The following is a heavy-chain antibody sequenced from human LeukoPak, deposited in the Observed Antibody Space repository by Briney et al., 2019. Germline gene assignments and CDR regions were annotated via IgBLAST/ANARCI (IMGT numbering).Heavy chain of an antibody. V-gene: IGHV3-11*01. J-gene: IGHJ6*02. CDR2: ITNSGSTI. Sequence: GGSLGLSCAASGFTFSDYNMNWLRQAPGQGLEWVSYITNSGSTIRYADSVKGRFTISRDNAKNSLYLQMNSLRAEDTAVYYCARSIGLTGGGVDVWGQGTTVTVSS. CDR1: GFTFSDYN. CDR3: ARSIGLTGGGVDV. D-gene: IGHD3-9*01.